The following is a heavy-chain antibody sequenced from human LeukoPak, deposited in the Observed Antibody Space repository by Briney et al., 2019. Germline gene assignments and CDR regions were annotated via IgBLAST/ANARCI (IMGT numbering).Heavy chain of an antibody. CDR1: GYSFADYY. CDR2: IKPNSGDT. D-gene: IGHD2-2*01. CDR3: ARDPTYIVVVPAATPGYMDV. V-gene: IGHV1-2*02. J-gene: IGHJ6*03. Sequence: ASVKVSCKASGYSFADYYMHWVRQAPGQGLEWMGWIKPNSGDTRSAQKFQGRVTMTRDTSISTAYMELSMLRSDDTAVYYCARDPTYIVVVPAATPGYMDVWGKGTTVTVSS.